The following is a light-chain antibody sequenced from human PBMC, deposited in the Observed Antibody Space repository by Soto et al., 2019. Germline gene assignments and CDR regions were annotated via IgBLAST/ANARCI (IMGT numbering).Light chain of an antibody. Sequence: DAQMTQSPSTLSAAVGDRVTITCRASQSISNRLAWYQQKPGQVPTLLIYDASSLESGVPSRFSGSGSGTEFTLTISSLQSDDLPTYYCQQYNSNSYTFGQWTKLEIK. V-gene: IGKV1-5*01. J-gene: IGKJ2*01. CDR3: QQYNSNSYT. CDR2: DAS. CDR1: QSISNR.